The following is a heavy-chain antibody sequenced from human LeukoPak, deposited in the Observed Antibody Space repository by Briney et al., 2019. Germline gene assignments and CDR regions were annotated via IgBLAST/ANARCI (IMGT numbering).Heavy chain of an antibody. CDR1: AGSLSGYY. V-gene: IGHV4-34*01. CDR3: ARVVVLKGWFDP. D-gene: IGHD3-10*01. Sequence: SQTLSLTCPVYAGSLSGYYCSWNRQPPGKVLEWIGEINHSGSTNYTPSLKSRVTISVDTSKNQFSLKLSSVTAADTAVYYCARVVVLKGWFDPWGQGTLVTVSS. J-gene: IGHJ5*02. CDR2: INHSGST.